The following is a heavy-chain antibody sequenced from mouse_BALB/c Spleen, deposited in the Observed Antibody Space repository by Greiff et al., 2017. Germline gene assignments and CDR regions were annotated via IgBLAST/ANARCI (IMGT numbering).Heavy chain of an antibody. J-gene: IGHJ2*01. V-gene: IGHV2-9*02. CDR3: ARDLDYDGGRDYFDY. Sequence: VKLQESGPGLVAPSQSLSITCTVSGFSLTSYGVHWVRQPPGKGLEWLGVIWAGGSTNYNSALMSRLSISKDNSKSQVFLKMNSLQTDDTAMYYCARDLDYDGGRDYFDYWGQGTTLTVSS. D-gene: IGHD2-4*01. CDR2: IWAGGST. CDR1: GFSLTSYG.